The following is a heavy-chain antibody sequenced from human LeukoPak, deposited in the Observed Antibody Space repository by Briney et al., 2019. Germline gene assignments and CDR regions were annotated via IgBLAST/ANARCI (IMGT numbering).Heavy chain of an antibody. V-gene: IGHV3-23*01. J-gene: IGHJ2*01. D-gene: IGHD5-12*01. CDR3: ARVYSGSWYFDL. CDR2: ISGSTGNT. CDR1: GFTFSSQT. Sequence: PGGSLRLSCAASGFTFSSQTMGWVRQAPGQGLEWVSVISGSTGNTYYADSVKGRFTISRDNSKNTLYLQMNSLRAEDTAVYYCARVYSGSWYFDLWGRGTLVTVSS.